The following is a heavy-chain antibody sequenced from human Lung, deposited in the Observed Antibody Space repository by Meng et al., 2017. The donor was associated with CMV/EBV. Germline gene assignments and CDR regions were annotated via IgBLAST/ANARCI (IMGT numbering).Heavy chain of an antibody. CDR3: ARDDSSS. Sequence: QVAVVESGGGVVQPGRSLGLSCAASGFTFSSYAMHWVRQAPGKGLEWVAVISYDGSNKYYADSVKGRFTISRDNSKNTLYLQMNSLRAEDTAVYYCARDDSSSWGQGTLVTVSS. CDR1: GFTFSSYA. D-gene: IGHD3-22*01. J-gene: IGHJ5*02. V-gene: IGHV3-30-3*01. CDR2: ISYDGSNK.